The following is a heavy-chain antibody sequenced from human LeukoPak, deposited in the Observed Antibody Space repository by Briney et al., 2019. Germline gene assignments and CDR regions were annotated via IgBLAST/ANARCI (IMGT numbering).Heavy chain of an antibody. Sequence: GGSLRLSCAASGFTFSSYAMHWVRQAPGNGLEWVAVMSNDGSNKYYADSVKGRFTISRDNSKNTLYLQMNSLKAEDTAVYYCARDPNCSSTSCYVLGYWGQGTLVTVSS. D-gene: IGHD2-2*01. J-gene: IGHJ4*02. CDR2: MSNDGSNK. V-gene: IGHV3-30-3*01. CDR3: ARDPNCSSTSCYVLGY. CDR1: GFTFSSYA.